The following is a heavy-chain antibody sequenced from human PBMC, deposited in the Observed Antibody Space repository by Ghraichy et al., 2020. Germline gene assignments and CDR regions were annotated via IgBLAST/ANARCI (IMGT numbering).Heavy chain of an antibody. CDR3: ARPYCSSTSCYTGLNHYYYYYGMDV. CDR2: ISSSSSTI. D-gene: IGHD2-2*02. Sequence: GESLNISCAASGFTFSSYSMNWVRQAPGKGLEWVSYISSSSSTIYYADSVKGRFTISRDNAKNSLYLQMNSLRDEDTAVYYCARPYCSSTSCYTGLNHYYYYYGMDVWGQGTTVTISS. V-gene: IGHV3-48*02. CDR1: GFTFSSYS. J-gene: IGHJ6*02.